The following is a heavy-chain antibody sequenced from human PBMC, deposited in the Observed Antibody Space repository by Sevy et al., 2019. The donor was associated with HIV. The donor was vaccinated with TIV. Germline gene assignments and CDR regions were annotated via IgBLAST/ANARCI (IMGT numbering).Heavy chain of an antibody. CDR2: IQYDGRNT. D-gene: IGHD6-13*01. V-gene: IGHV3-30*02. Sequence: GGSLRLSCAASGFAFSAYGMHWVRQAPGKGLEWVTFIQYDGRNTHYADSVKGRFTISRDNSKNTLYLQMNSLRGDDTAVYYCAKNTAAVGTGGFDYWGQGALVTVSS. CDR1: GFAFSAYG. J-gene: IGHJ4*02. CDR3: AKNTAAVGTGGFDY.